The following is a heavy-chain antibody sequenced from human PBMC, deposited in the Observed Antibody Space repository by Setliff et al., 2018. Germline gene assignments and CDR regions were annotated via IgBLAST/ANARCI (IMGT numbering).Heavy chain of an antibody. J-gene: IGHJ3*02. D-gene: IGHD3-22*01. V-gene: IGHV3-7*01. CDR3: VRDDADNYDAFDN. Sequence: GGSLRLSCVVSGFSFSRHWMSWVRQAPGKGLEWVADIKQDGSTKYYLDSVKGRFTISRDNAKRSLYLQMNGLRADDTGVYYCVRDDADNYDAFDNWGQGTLVTVSS. CDR1: GFSFSRHW. CDR2: IKQDGSTK.